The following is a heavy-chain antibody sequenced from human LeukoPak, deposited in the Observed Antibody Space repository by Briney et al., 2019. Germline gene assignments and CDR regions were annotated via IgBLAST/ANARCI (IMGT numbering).Heavy chain of an antibody. Sequence: GASVTVSCKASGYTFTSYDINWVRQATGQGLEWMGWMNPNSGNTGYAQKFQGRVTMTRNTSISTAYMELSSLRSEDTAVYYCARGITMVRGVILFYWGQGTLVTVSS. V-gene: IGHV1-8*01. CDR1: GYTFTSYD. D-gene: IGHD3-10*01. J-gene: IGHJ4*02. CDR2: MNPNSGNT. CDR3: ARGITMVRGVILFY.